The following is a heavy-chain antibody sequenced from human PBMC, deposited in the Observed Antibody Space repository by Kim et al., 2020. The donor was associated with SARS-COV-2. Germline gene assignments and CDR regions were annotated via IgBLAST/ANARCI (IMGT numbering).Heavy chain of an antibody. CDR2: ISAYNGNT. J-gene: IGHJ6*02. CDR1: GYTFTSYG. Sequence: ASVKVSCKASGYTFTSYGISWVRQAPGQGLEWMGWISAYNGNTNYAQKLQGRVTMTTDTSTSTAYMELRSLRSDDTAVYYCARVRRPKGYYDILTGYYYGMDVWGQGTTVTVSS. CDR3: ARVRRPKGYYDILTGYYYGMDV. V-gene: IGHV1-18*01. D-gene: IGHD3-9*01.